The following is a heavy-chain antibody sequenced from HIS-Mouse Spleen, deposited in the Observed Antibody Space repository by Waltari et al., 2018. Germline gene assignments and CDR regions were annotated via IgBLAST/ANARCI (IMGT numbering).Heavy chain of an antibody. Sequence: QVQLVESGGGVVQPGRSLRLSCAASGFTFSSYGMHWVRQAPGKGLEWVAVISEDGSNKYYAEAVKGRFTISRDNSKNTLYLQMNSLRAEDTAVYYCAKVNSGSYYFDYWGQGTLVTVSS. V-gene: IGHV3-30*18. CDR1: GFTFSSYG. D-gene: IGHD1-26*01. J-gene: IGHJ4*02. CDR3: AKVNSGSYYFDY. CDR2: ISEDGSNK.